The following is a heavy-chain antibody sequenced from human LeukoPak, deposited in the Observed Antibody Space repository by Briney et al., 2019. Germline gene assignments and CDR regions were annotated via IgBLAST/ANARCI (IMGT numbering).Heavy chain of an antibody. J-gene: IGHJ4*02. Sequence: SSETLSLTCTVSGGSVSSYYCNWIRQPPGKGLEWIGYIYYSGSTNYNPSLKSRVTMSVDTSKNQFSLKLTSVTAADTAVYFCARGQVGATTLFDYWGQGTLVTVSS. V-gene: IGHV4-59*08. CDR1: GGSVSSYY. CDR2: IYYSGST. CDR3: ARGQVGATTLFDY. D-gene: IGHD1-26*01.